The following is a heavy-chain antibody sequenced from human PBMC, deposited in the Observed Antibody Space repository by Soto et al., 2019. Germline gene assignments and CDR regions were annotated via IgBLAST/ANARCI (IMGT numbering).Heavy chain of an antibody. Sequence: EVQLLESGGGLVQPGGSLRLSCEASGFTFSSYAMSWVRQAPGMGLEWVSAISGSGGSTYYADSVKGRFTISRDNSKNTMYLQMNSLRAEDTAVYYCAKHLNMAAAASDAFEICGQGTMDTVSS. V-gene: IGHV3-23*01. CDR2: ISGSGGST. J-gene: IGHJ3*02. CDR1: GFTFSSYA. CDR3: AKHLNMAAAASDAFEI. D-gene: IGHD6-13*01.